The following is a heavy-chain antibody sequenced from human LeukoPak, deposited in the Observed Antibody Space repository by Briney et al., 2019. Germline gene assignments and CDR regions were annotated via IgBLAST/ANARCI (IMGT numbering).Heavy chain of an antibody. V-gene: IGHV1-69*13. D-gene: IGHD3-3*01. Sequence: SVKVSCKASGGTLSSYTISWVRQAPGQGLEWMGGIIPIFGTANYAQKFQGRVTITADESTSTAYMELSSLRSEDTAVYYCARDLPRFLEWLPRYYYYYYMDVWGKGTTVTVSS. J-gene: IGHJ6*03. CDR2: IIPIFGTA. CDR3: ARDLPRFLEWLPRYYYYYYMDV. CDR1: GGTLSSYT.